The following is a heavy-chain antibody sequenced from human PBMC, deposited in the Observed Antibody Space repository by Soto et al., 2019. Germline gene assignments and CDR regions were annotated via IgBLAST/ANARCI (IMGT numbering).Heavy chain of an antibody. J-gene: IGHJ4*02. D-gene: IGHD1-26*01. CDR1: GFTFTSAW. Sequence: EVQLVESGGGLVKPGGSLRLSCAASGFTFTSAWMSWVRQAPGKGLEWVGRIKSKTDGGTTDFAAPVTGRFTISRDDSKNSLSLQMNSLKTEDSAVYYCTTFRGGLPDYWGQGTLVTVSS. V-gene: IGHV3-15*01. CDR2: IKSKTDGGTT. CDR3: TTFRGGLPDY.